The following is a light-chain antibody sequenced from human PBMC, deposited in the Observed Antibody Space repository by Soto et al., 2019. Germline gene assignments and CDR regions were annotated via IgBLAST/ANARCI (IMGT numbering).Light chain of an antibody. V-gene: IGKV1-9*01. CDR3: QQLNSYPLT. CDR1: QGINTF. Sequence: DIQLTQSPSFLSASVGDRVTITCRASQGINTFLAWYQQKPGKAPKLLIYAASILQSGVPSRFRGSGSGTDFTLTISRLQPEDFATYFCQQLNSYPLTFGGGTKVDIK. J-gene: IGKJ4*01. CDR2: AAS.